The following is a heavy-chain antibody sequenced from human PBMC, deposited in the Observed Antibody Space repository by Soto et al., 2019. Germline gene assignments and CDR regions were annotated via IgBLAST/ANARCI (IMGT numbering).Heavy chain of an antibody. D-gene: IGHD2-2*01. V-gene: IGHV3-30*03. CDR2: ISYDGGNK. CDR1: GFTFSDYY. CDR3: ARETQGCRSANCFGFYSPWFVP. Sequence: PGGSLRLSCAASGFTFSDYYMSWVRQAPGKGLEWVAVISYDGGNKQYADSVKGRHTISRDNSKNTLYLQLTSLKNEDTAMYYCARETQGCRSANCFGFYSPWFVPWGQGTLVTVSS. J-gene: IGHJ5*02.